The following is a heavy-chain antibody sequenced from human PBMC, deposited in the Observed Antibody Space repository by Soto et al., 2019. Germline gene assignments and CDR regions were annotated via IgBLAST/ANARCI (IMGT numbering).Heavy chain of an antibody. CDR2: INSDGSST. CDR3: ARDPTYYYDSSGYYDY. CDR1: GFTFSSYW. D-gene: IGHD3-22*01. J-gene: IGHJ4*02. Sequence: VGSLRLSCAASGFTFSSYWMHWVRQAPGKGLVWVSRINSDGSSTRYADSVKGRFTISRDNAKNTLYLQMNSLRAEDTAVYYCARDPTYYYDSSGYYDYWGQGTLVTVSS. V-gene: IGHV3-74*01.